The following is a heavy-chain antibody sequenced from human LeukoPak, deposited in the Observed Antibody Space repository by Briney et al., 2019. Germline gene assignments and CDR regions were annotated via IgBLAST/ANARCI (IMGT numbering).Heavy chain of an antibody. CDR3: AKTLTIFGVVIDAFDI. Sequence: GGSLRLSCAASGFTFSSYGMHWARQAPGKGLEWVAVISYDGSNKYYADSVKGRFPISRDNSKNTLYLQMNSLRAEDTAVYYCAKTLTIFGVVIDAFDIWGQGTMVTVSS. V-gene: IGHV3-30*18. CDR1: GFTFSSYG. CDR2: ISYDGSNK. D-gene: IGHD3-3*01. J-gene: IGHJ3*02.